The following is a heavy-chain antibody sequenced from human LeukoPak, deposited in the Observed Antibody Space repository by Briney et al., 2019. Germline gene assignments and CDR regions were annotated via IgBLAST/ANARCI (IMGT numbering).Heavy chain of an antibody. CDR2: IYSGGST. V-gene: IGHV3-53*01. D-gene: IGHD4-17*01. CDR1: GXTVSSNY. J-gene: IGHJ4*02. Sequence: PGGSLRLSCAASGXTVSSNYMSWVRQAPGKGLEWVSVIYSGGSTYYADSVKGRFTISRDNSKNTLYFQMNSLRAEDTAVYYCARVTVTTTSDYLDYWGQGTLVTVSS. CDR3: ARVTVTTTSDYLDY.